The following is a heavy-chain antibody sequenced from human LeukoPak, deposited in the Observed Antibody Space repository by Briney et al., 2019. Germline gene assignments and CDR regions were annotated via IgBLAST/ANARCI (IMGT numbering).Heavy chain of an antibody. J-gene: IGHJ6*02. CDR2: MYYSGST. Sequence: SETLSLTCNVSAGSISGYYWSWIRQPPGKGLEWIGYMYYSGSTKYNPSLKSRVTISVDTSKNQFSLKLNSVTAAHTAVYYCAKDTTGSYALDVWGQGTTVSVSS. D-gene: IGHD2-8*01. V-gene: IGHV4-59*01. CDR1: AGSISGYY. CDR3: AKDTTGSYALDV.